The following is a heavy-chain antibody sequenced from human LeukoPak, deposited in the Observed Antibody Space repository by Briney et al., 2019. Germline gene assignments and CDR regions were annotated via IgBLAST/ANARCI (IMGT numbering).Heavy chain of an antibody. V-gene: IGHV4-61*01. CDR3: ARDLGDCGGDCYSGYYYYGMDV. CDR1: GGSISSANYY. CDR2: IYYSGST. Sequence: SETLSLTCTVSGGSISSANYYWSWIRQPPGKGLEWIGYIYYSGSTNYNPSLKSRVTISVDTSKNQFSLKLSSVTAADTAVYYCARDLGDCGGDCYSGYYYYGMDVWGQGTTVTVSS. J-gene: IGHJ6*02. D-gene: IGHD2-21*02.